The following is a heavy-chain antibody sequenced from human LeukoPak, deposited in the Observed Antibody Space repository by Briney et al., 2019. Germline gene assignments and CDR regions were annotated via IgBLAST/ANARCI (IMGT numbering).Heavy chain of an antibody. J-gene: IGHJ6*03. CDR1: GFTFSSYG. V-gene: IGHV3-30*02. CDR3: ARDPYPSYGDYYYYYYMDV. CDR2: IRYDGSNK. D-gene: IGHD4-17*01. Sequence: PGGSLRLSCAASGFTFSSYGMHWVRQAPGKGLEWVAFIRYDGSNKYYADSVKGRFTISRDNSKNTLYLQMGSLRAEDMAVYYCARDPYPSYGDYYYYYYMDVWGKGTTVTVSS.